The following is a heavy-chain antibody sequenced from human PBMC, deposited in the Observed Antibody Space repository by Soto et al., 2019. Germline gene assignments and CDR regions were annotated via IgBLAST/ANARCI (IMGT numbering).Heavy chain of an antibody. CDR1: GGTFSSYA. CDR3: AGSSGWYNNWFDP. Sequence: SVKVSCKASGGTFSSYAISWVRQAPGQGLEWMGGIIPIFGTANYAQKFQGRVTITADESTSTAYMELSSLRSEDTAVYYCAGSSGWYNNWFDPWGQGTLVTVSS. J-gene: IGHJ5*02. D-gene: IGHD6-19*01. CDR2: IIPIFGTA. V-gene: IGHV1-69*13.